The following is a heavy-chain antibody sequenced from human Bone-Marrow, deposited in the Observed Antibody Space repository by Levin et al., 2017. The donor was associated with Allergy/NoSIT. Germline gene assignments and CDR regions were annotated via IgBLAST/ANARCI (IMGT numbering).Heavy chain of an antibody. V-gene: IGHV1-2*02. CDR1: GYTFIDYY. CDR2: INPKNGAT. Sequence: GESLKISCKTSGYTFIDYYIHWIRQAPGQGLEWMGWINPKNGATNYPQTFQGRVTMTRDTSIYTVYMEVHSLRSDDTAIYYCARDSIAAPHCYDYWGQGTLVSVSS. D-gene: IGHD6-13*01. J-gene: IGHJ4*02. CDR3: ARDSIAAPHCYDY.